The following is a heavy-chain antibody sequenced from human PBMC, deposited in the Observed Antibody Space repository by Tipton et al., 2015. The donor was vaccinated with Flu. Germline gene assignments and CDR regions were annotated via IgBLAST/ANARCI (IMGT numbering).Heavy chain of an antibody. CDR3: ARGWQWLADAFDY. Sequence: PSLTCTVSGSSVNSGGYYWTWIRQTPGKGLEWIGYIYYSGSTNYNPTLKSRVTMSVDASRSQFSLKLSSVTAADTAVYYCARGWQWLADAFDYWGQGTLVTVSS. J-gene: IGHJ4*02. CDR2: IYYSGST. CDR1: GSSVNSGGYY. D-gene: IGHD6-19*01. V-gene: IGHV4-61*08.